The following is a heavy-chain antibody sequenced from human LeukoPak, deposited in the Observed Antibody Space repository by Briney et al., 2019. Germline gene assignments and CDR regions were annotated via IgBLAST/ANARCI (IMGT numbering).Heavy chain of an antibody. J-gene: IGHJ4*02. CDR1: GYTFTDYY. Sequence: GASVKVSCKAPGYTFTDYYMHWLRQAPGQGLEWMGWINPSSGDTKSAEKFQGSVTMTRDTSLSTAYMELSSLRSDDTAVYYCARDGSLDYWGQGTLVTVSS. V-gene: IGHV1-2*02. CDR2: INPSSGDT. CDR3: ARDGSLDY.